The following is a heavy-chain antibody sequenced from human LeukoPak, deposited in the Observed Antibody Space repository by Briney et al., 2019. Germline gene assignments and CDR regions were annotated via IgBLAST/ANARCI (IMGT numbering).Heavy chain of an antibody. V-gene: IGHV1-46*01. CDR1: GYTFTSYY. J-gene: IGHJ4*02. D-gene: IGHD3-22*01. Sequence: ASVKVSCTASGYTFTSYYMHWVRQAPGQGLEWMGIINPSGGSTSYAQKFQGRVTMTRDTSTSTVYMELSSLRSEDTAVYYYARDPPYYYDSSGPHYYFDYWGQGTPVTVSS. CDR3: ARDPPYYYDSSGPHYYFDY. CDR2: INPSGGST.